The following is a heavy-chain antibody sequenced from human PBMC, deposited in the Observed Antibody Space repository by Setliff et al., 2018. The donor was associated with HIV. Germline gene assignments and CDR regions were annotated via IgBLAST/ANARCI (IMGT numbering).Heavy chain of an antibody. J-gene: IGHJ6*02. D-gene: IGHD5-12*01. CDR3: ARGSGYDKGAYHYYYGMDV. CDR1: GFTFTNAW. V-gene: IGHV3-7*01. CDR2: IKQDGSEK. Sequence: GGSLRLSCAASGFTFTNAWMSWVRQAPGKGLEWVANIKQDGSEKYYVDSVKGRFTISRDNAKNSLYLQMSGLRAEDTAVYYCARGSGYDKGAYHYYYGMDVWGQGTTVTVSS.